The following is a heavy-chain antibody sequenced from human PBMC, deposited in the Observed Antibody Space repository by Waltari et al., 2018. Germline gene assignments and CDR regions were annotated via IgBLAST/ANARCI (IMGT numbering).Heavy chain of an antibody. J-gene: IGHJ1*01. CDR2: VSGVGAMA. CDR3: AWLENTSVNSEYVQR. D-gene: IGHD1-1*01. CDR1: GFNFSSYA. Sequence: EVQLLASGGGLVQPGGSLRLSCAASGFNFSSYAMSWVRQAPGKGLGWLSGVSGVGAMAPSADSVKGRFTISSDNSKNALCLQRNSRRVDGTPVYYCAWLENTSVNSEYVQRWGQGTPVTVSS. V-gene: IGHV3-23*01.